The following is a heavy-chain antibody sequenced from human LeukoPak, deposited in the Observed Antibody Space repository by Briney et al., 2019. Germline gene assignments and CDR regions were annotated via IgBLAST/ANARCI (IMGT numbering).Heavy chain of an antibody. J-gene: IGHJ4*02. V-gene: IGHV3-30*04. CDR1: GFTFSSYA. Sequence: GGSLRLSCAASGFTFSSYAMHWVRQAPGKGLEGVAVISYDGSNKYYADSVKGRFTISRDNSKNTLYLQMNSLRAEDTAVYYCARGYYGSGSWFDYWGQGTLVTVSS. CDR3: ARGYYGSGSWFDY. D-gene: IGHD3-10*01. CDR2: ISYDGSNK.